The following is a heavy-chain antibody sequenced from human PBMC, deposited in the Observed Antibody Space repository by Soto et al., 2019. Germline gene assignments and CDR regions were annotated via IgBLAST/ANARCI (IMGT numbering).Heavy chain of an antibody. J-gene: IGHJ4*02. CDR2: IYYSGST. Sequence: SETLSLTCTASGGSISSGGYYWRWIRQHPGKGLEWIGYIYYSGSTYYNPSLKSRVTISVDTSKNQFSLKLSSVTAADTAVYYCAGRPDCSSTSCYKPADYWGQGTLVTVSS. V-gene: IGHV4-31*03. D-gene: IGHD2-2*02. CDR1: GGSISSGGYY. CDR3: AGRPDCSSTSCYKPADY.